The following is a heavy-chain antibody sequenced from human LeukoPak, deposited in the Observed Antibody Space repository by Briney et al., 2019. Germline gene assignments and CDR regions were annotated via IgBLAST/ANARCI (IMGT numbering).Heavy chain of an antibody. Sequence: PSETLSLTCTVSGGSISSFYWSWIRQPPGKGLEWIGYIYYSGNTNYNPSLKNRVTISVDTSKNQFSLKLSSVTAADTAVYYCARGYSGSYGRFDYWGQGTLATVS. J-gene: IGHJ4*02. CDR1: GGSISSFY. D-gene: IGHD1-26*01. CDR2: IYYSGNT. V-gene: IGHV4-59*01. CDR3: ARGYSGSYGRFDY.